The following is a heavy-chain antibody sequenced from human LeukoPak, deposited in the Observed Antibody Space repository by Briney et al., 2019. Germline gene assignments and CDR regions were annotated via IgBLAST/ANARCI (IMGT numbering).Heavy chain of an antibody. D-gene: IGHD6-6*01. V-gene: IGHV1-8*01. J-gene: IGHJ4*02. CDR2: MNPNSGNT. CDR1: GYTFTSYD. CDR3: ARVGRDSSSSGAHY. Sequence: ASVKVSCKASGYTFTSYDINWVRQATGQGLKWMGWMNPNSGNTGYAQKFQGRVTMTRNTSISTAYMELSSLRSEDTAVYYCARVGRDSSSSGAHYWGQGTLVTVSS.